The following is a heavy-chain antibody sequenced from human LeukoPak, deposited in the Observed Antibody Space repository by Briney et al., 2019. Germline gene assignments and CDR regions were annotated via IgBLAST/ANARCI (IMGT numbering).Heavy chain of an antibody. J-gene: IGHJ4*02. CDR2: INHRGAT. CDR1: GGSLSDHD. D-gene: IGHD3-22*01. V-gene: IGHV4-34*01. CDR3: ARGKGDLSMIVMIVTAVEFYFDS. Sequence: PSETLSLTCAVFGGSLSDHDWRWIRQPPGKGLEWIGEINHRGATNYNPSLKSRVTLSLDTSKNQVSLKLNSLTAADTAVYYCARGKGDLSMIVMIVTAVEFYFDSWGPGTLVTVSS.